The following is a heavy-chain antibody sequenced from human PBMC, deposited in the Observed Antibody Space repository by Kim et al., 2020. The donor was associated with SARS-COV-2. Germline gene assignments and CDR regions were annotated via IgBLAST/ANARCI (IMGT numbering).Heavy chain of an antibody. J-gene: IGHJ4*02. Sequence: ASVKVSCKASGYTFTSYGISWVRQAPGQGLEWMGWTSAYNGNTNYAQKLQGRVTMTTDTSTSTAYMELRSLRSDDTAVYYCARGKVTIFGVVCGLDYWGQGTLVTVSS. CDR3: ARGKVTIFGVVCGLDY. CDR1: GYTFTSYG. CDR2: TSAYNGNT. V-gene: IGHV1-18*01. D-gene: IGHD3-3*01.